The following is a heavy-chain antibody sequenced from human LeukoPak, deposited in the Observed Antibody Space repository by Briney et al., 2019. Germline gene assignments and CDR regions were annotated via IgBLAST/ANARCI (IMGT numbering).Heavy chain of an antibody. CDR1: GFTFSSYG. D-gene: IGHD2-21*02. CDR3: ARGGAYCGGDCYFLPYYYYGMDV. Sequence: PGRSLRLSCAASGFTFSSYGMHWVRQAPGKGLEWVAVISYDGSNKYYADSVKGRFTISRDNSKNTLYLQMNSLRAEDTAVYYCARGGAYCGGDCYFLPYYYYGMDVWGKGTTVTVSS. J-gene: IGHJ6*04. V-gene: IGHV3-30*03. CDR2: ISYDGSNK.